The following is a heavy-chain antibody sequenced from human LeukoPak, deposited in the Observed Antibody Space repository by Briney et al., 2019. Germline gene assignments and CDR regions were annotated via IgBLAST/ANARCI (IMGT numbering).Heavy chain of an antibody. CDR3: ARGGLDYGDYYGMDV. CDR2: INPNSGGT. Sequence: ASVKVSCKASGYTFTGYYMHWVRQAPGQGLEWMGWINPNSGGTNYAQKFQGRVTMTRDTSISTAYMELGRLRSDDTAVYYCARGGLDYGDYYGMDVWGQGTTVTVSS. V-gene: IGHV1-2*02. J-gene: IGHJ6*02. CDR1: GYTFTGYY. D-gene: IGHD4-17*01.